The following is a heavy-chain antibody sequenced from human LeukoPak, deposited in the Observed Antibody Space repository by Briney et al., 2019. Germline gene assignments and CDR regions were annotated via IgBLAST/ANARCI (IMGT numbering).Heavy chain of an antibody. J-gene: IGHJ6*03. D-gene: IGHD5-18*01. V-gene: IGHV4-30-2*01. Sequence: PSETLSLTCTVSGGSISSGGYYWSWIRQPPGKGLEWIGYIYHSGSTYYNPSLKSRVTISVDRSKNQFSLKLSSVTAADTAVYYCAEGGYSYGSSDYYYYMDVWGRGTTVTVSS. CDR3: AEGGYSYGSSDYYYYMDV. CDR2: IYHSGST. CDR1: GGSISSGGYY.